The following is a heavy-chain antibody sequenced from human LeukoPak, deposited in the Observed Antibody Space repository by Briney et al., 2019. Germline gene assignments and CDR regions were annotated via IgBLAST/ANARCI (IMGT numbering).Heavy chain of an antibody. Sequence: ASVKVSCKASGYTFTSYGISWVRQAPGQGLEWMGWINPNSGGTNYAQKFQGRVTMTRDTSISTAYMELSRLRSDDTAVYYCASSHYDFWSGYYSLDYWGQGTLVTVSS. CDR2: INPNSGGT. CDR1: GYTFTSYG. V-gene: IGHV1-2*02. D-gene: IGHD3-3*01. J-gene: IGHJ4*02. CDR3: ASSHYDFWSGYYSLDY.